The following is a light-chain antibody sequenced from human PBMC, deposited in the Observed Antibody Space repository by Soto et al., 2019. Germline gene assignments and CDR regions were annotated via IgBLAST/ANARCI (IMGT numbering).Light chain of an antibody. CDR2: DTS. V-gene: IGKV3-20*01. CDR1: QSLTNSF. CDR3: QQYGTSEII. Sequence: EFVLTQSPGNLSLSPGERATLSCRASQSLTNSFIAWYQQRPGQAPRLLIYDTSSRASGIPDRFSGSGSGTDFTLTISRLETEDFAVFDCQQYGTSEIIFGQGTRLEIK. J-gene: IGKJ5*01.